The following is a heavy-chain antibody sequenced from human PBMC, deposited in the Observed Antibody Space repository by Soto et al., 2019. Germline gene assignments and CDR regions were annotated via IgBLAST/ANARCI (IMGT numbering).Heavy chain of an antibody. V-gene: IGHV5-51*01. CDR3: ARQGKYYAFWSGYPTYGMDV. Sequence: PAESLNISSKGSGYSFTSYWIGRVPQMPVKGLEWMGIIYPGDSDTRYSPSFQGQVTISADKSISTAYLQWSSLKASDTAMYYCARQGKYYAFWSGYPTYGMDVWGQATTVTVSS. D-gene: IGHD3-3*01. CDR1: GYSFTSYW. CDR2: IYPGDSDT. J-gene: IGHJ6*02.